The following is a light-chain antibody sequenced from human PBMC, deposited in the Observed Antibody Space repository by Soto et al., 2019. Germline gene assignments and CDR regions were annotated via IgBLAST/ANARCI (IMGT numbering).Light chain of an antibody. V-gene: IGKV3-15*01. J-gene: IGKJ4*01. CDR1: QSVSRN. Sequence: ETVMTQSPATPSVSPGERATLSCRASQSVSRNLAWYQQKPGQAPRLLIYGASTRATGIPARFSGSGFGTDFTLTISSLQSEDFAVYYCQQYNNWPLTLGGGTKVDIK. CDR3: QQYNNWPLT. CDR2: GAS.